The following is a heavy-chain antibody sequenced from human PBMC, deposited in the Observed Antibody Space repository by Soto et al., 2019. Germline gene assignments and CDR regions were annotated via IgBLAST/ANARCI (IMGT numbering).Heavy chain of an antibody. J-gene: IGHJ5*02. D-gene: IGHD3-10*01. CDR2: ISGSGGST. CDR3: AKGTGSGSYFSWFDP. V-gene: IGHV3-23*01. CDR1: GFTFSSYA. Sequence: PGGSLRLSCAASGFTFSSYAMSWVRQAPGKGLEWVSAISGSGGSTYYADSVKGRFTISRDNSKNTLYLQMNGLRAEDTAVYYSAKGTGSGSYFSWFDPWGQGTLVTVSS.